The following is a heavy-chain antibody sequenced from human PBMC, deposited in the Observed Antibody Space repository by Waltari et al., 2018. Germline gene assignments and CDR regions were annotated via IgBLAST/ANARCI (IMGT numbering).Heavy chain of an antibody. CDR3: ARDRGRGLYLDT. Sequence: QLQLQESGPGLVKPSGTLSLICTVSGDSMSSTYWWSWVRPPPGKGLEWIGQVHGSGKTNYNPSFASRVTVSLDTSTSHFALEVTSATAADTALYYCARDRGRGLYLDTWGQGILVTVSP. CDR2: VHGSGKT. V-gene: IGHV4-4*02. D-gene: IGHD2-15*01. CDR1: GDSMSSTYW. J-gene: IGHJ5*02.